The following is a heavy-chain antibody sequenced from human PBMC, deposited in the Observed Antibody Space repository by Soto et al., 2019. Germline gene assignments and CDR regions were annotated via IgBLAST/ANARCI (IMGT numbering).Heavy chain of an antibody. CDR2: ISYDGSNK. Sequence: QVQLVESGGGVVQPGRSLRLSCAASGFTFSTYGMHWVRQAPGKGLEWVAVISYDGSNKCYADSVKGRFTISRDNSKNTLYLQMNSLIAEDTAVYYCAKDRVRYSYGPYVDAFDIWGQGTMVTVSS. J-gene: IGHJ3*02. D-gene: IGHD5-18*01. V-gene: IGHV3-30*18. CDR3: AKDRVRYSYGPYVDAFDI. CDR1: GFTFSTYG.